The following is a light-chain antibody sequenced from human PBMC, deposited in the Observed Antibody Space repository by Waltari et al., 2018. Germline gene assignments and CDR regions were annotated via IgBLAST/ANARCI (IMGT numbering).Light chain of an antibody. J-gene: IGKJ4*01. CDR1: QSLSRN. CDR3: QQYSDWPPLT. CDR2: AAS. Sequence: EILMTQSPGTLSVSPGETATLSCRASQSLSRNLAWYQLKPGQAPRLLSYAASTGATGIPARFSGSGSGTEFTLPISSLQSEDFAVYYCQQYSDWPPLTFGGGTKVEIK. V-gene: IGKV3-15*01.